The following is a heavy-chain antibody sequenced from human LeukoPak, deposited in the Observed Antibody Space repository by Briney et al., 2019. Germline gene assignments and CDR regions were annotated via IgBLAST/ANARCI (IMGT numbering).Heavy chain of an antibody. CDR1: GFSFSDYW. Sequence: GSLRLSCAASGFSFSDYWMSWVRQAPGKGLEWIGSIYYSGSTYYNPSLKSRVTISVDTSKNQFSLKLSSVTAADTAVYYCARRRASYVSYYDSSDYKNWLDPWGQGTLVTVSS. D-gene: IGHD3-22*01. CDR3: ARRRASYVSYYDSSDYKNWLDP. V-gene: IGHV4-39*07. CDR2: IYYSGST. J-gene: IGHJ5*02.